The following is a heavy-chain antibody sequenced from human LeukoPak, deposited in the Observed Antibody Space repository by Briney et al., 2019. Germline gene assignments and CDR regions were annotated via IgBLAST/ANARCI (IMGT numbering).Heavy chain of an antibody. CDR3: ARDWRTGGIFDY. V-gene: IGHV3-74*01. CDR2: INTDGSST. CDR1: GFTFSSYW. J-gene: IGHJ4*02. D-gene: IGHD3/OR15-3a*01. Sequence: GGSLRLSCAASGFTFSSYWMHWVRQASGKGLVWVSLINTDGSSTSYADSVKGRFTISRDNAKNTLYLQMNSLRAEDTAVYYCARDWRTGGIFDYWGQGTLVTVSS.